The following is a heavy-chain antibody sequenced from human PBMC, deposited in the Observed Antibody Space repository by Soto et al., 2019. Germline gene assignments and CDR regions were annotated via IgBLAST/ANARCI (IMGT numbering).Heavy chain of an antibody. V-gene: IGHV5-51*01. J-gene: IGHJ4*02. D-gene: IGHD3-16*01. CDR3: ARRARGNWAFDY. CDR1: GYTFTNYW. CDR2: IYPGDSDT. Sequence: GESLKISCEGSGYTFTNYWMGWVRQMPGKGLEWMGIIYPGDSDTRYSPSFQGQVTFSADKSTTSAYLQWSSLKASDTAIYFCARRARGNWAFDYWGQGTLVTVSS.